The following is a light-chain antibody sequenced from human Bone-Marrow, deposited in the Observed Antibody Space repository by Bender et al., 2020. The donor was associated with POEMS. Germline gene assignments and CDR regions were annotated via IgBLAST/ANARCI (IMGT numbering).Light chain of an antibody. CDR1: ELPRRY. V-gene: IGLV3-25*03. J-gene: IGLJ2*01. CDR2: KDT. Sequence: SSELTQPPSVSVSPGQTARITCSGDELPRRYSYWYQQKPGQAPLLVTYKDTERPSEIPGRFSGSSSGTQVTLTISGVQAEDEADYYCQSADSTGASRVFGGGTKLTVL. CDR3: QSADSTGASRV.